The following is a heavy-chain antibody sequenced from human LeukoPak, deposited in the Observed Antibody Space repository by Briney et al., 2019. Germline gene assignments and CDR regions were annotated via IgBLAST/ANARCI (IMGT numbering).Heavy chain of an antibody. CDR3: AREVAAAGNWYFDL. CDR2: ISAYNGNT. Sequence: ASVKVSCKASGYTFTGYYMHWVRQAPGQGLEWMGWISAYNGNTNYAQKLQGRVTMTTDTSTSTAYMELRSLRSDDTAVYYCAREVAAAGNWYFDLWGRGTLVTVSS. D-gene: IGHD6-13*01. J-gene: IGHJ2*01. CDR1: GYTFTGYY. V-gene: IGHV1-18*04.